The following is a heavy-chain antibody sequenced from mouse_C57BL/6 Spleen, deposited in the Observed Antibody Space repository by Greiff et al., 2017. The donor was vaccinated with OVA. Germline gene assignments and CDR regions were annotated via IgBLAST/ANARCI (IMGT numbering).Heavy chain of an antibody. CDR1: GYSFTGYY. V-gene: IGHV1-42*01. J-gene: IGHJ3*01. Sequence: EVQLQQSGPELVKPGASVKISCKASGYSFTGYYMNWVKQSPEKSLEWIGEINPSTGGTTYNQKFKAKATLTVDKSSSTAYMQLKSLTSEDSAVYYCARPSGGFAYRGQGTLVTVSA. CDR2: INPSTGGT. CDR3: ARPSGGFAY.